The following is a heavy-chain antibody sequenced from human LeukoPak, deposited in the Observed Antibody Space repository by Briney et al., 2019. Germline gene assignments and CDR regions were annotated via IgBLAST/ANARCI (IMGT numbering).Heavy chain of an antibody. Sequence: ASVKVSCKVSGYTPTKLSIHWVRQAPGNGLEWMGGFDPEEGEAFYAQSFQGRVTMTEDTSTDTAYMDLSSLTSEDTAVYYCARSMATSYGIDYWGQGTLVTVSS. CDR3: ARSMATSYGIDY. CDR1: GYTPTKLS. D-gene: IGHD5-24*01. V-gene: IGHV1-24*01. CDR2: FDPEEGEA. J-gene: IGHJ4*02.